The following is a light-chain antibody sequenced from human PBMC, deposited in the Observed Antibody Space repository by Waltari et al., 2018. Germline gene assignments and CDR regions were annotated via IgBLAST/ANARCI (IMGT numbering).Light chain of an antibody. Sequence: DIQMTQSTSSLSASVGDRVTITCRASQTISIYLNWYQQKPGRAPNLLIYAASSLQSGVPSRFSGSESGTDSTLTISSLQPEDFATYYCQQSYSAPPTFGQGTKLEI. CDR2: AAS. V-gene: IGKV1-39*01. J-gene: IGKJ2*01. CDR1: QTISIY. CDR3: QQSYSAPPT.